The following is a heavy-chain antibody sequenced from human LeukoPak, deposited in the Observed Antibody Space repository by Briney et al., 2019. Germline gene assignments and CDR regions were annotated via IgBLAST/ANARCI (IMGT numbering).Heavy chain of an antibody. CDR2: IYHSGST. J-gene: IGHJ1*01. V-gene: IGHV4-59*01. CDR1: GGSISTYY. Sequence: SETLSLTCTVSGGSISTYYWNWLRQPPGQGLEWIGYIYHSGSTNYNPSLQSRVTISVDTSKNQFSLNLNSVTAADTAVYYCARGGAARLHFQKWGQGTLVTVSS. CDR3: ARGGAARLHFQK. D-gene: IGHD6-6*01.